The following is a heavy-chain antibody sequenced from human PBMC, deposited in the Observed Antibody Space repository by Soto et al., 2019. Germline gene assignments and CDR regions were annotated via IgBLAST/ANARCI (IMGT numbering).Heavy chain of an antibody. V-gene: IGHV1-18*01. CDR1: GYTFTSYG. Sequence: ASVKVSCKASGYTFTSYGISWVRQAPGQGLEWMGWISAYNGNTNYAQKLQGRVTMTTDTSTSTAYMELRSLRSDDTAVYYCAGPLTDYCSSTSCYARHDFDIWGQGTMVTGS. J-gene: IGHJ3*02. CDR3: AGPLTDYCSSTSCYARHDFDI. CDR2: ISAYNGNT. D-gene: IGHD2-2*01.